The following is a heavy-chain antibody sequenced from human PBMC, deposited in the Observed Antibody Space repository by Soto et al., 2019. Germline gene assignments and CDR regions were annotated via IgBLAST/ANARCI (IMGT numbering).Heavy chain of an antibody. D-gene: IGHD4-17*01. J-gene: IGHJ3*02. Sequence: QVQLQESGPGLVKPSETLSLTCTVSGGSVSSGSYYWSWIRQPPGKGLEWIGYIYYSGSTNHNPSPRRRVTISVDTSKNQFSLKLTSVTAADTAVYYCARDRSSYGGGPDAFDIWGQGTMVTVSS. CDR1: GGSVSSGSYY. CDR3: ARDRSSYGGGPDAFDI. V-gene: IGHV4-61*01. CDR2: IYYSGST.